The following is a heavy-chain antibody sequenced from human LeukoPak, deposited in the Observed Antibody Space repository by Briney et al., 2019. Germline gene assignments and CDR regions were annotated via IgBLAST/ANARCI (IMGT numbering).Heavy chain of an antibody. J-gene: IGHJ4*02. V-gene: IGHV3-9*01. CDR2: ISWNSGSI. CDR3: AKDRDRDGYFFDY. D-gene: IGHD5-24*01. Sequence: PGRSLRLSCAASGFTFDDYAMHWVRQAPGKGLEWVSGISWNSGSIGYADSVKGRFTISRDNAKNSLYLQMNSLRAEDTALYYCAKDRDRDGYFFDYWGQGTLVTVSS. CDR1: GFTFDDYA.